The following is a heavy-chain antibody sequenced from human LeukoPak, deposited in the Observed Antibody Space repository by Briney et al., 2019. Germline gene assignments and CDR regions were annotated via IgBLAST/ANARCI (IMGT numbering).Heavy chain of an antibody. CDR2: INPNSGGT. CDR3: ARDLSIVVVIAFDY. CDR1: GYTFTGYY. J-gene: IGHJ4*02. V-gene: IGHV1-2*02. Sequence: ASVKVSCKVSGYTFTGYYMHWVRQAPGQGLEWMGWINPNSGGTNYAQKFQGRVTMTRDTSVSTAYMELSRLRSDDTAVYYCARDLSIVVVIAFDYWGQGTLVTVSS. D-gene: IGHD3-22*01.